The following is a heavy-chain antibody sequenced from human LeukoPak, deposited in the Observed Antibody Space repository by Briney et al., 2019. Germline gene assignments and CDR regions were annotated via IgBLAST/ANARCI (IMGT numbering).Heavy chain of an antibody. Sequence: GASPKVSCKASGLTFTNSAIQWVRQARGQRLEWLGWIVVGSGNANYAQKFQDRVIITRDMSTSTAYMEVSSLRSEDTAVYYCAADDLTRAYWGQGTLVTVSS. V-gene: IGHV1-58*02. J-gene: IGHJ4*02. CDR1: GLTFTNSA. CDR2: IVVGSGNA. CDR3: AADDLTRAY.